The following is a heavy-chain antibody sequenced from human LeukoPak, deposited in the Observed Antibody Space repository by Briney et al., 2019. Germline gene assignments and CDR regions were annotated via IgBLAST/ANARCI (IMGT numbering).Heavy chain of an antibody. D-gene: IGHD2-2*02. CDR1: GFTFSSYS. Sequence: GGSLRLSCAASGFTFSSYSMNWVRQAPGKGLEWVSSISSSSYIYYADSVKGRFTISRDNAKNSLYLQMNSLRAEDTAVYYCARGAERYCSSTSCYTDYWGQGTLVTVSS. J-gene: IGHJ4*02. CDR2: ISSSSYI. V-gene: IGHV3-21*01. CDR3: ARGAERYCSSTSCYTDY.